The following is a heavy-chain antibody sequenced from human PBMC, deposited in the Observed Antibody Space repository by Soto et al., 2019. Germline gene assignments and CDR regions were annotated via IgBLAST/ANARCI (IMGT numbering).Heavy chain of an antibody. CDR2: IWYDGSNK. Sequence: GGSLRLSCAASGFTFSSYGMHWVRQAPGKGLEWVAVIWYDGSNKYYADSVKGRFTISRDNSKNTLYLQMNSLRAEDTAVYYCARDRQQLVINYFDYWGQGTLVTVSS. D-gene: IGHD6-13*01. CDR3: ARDRQQLVINYFDY. CDR1: GFTFSSYG. V-gene: IGHV3-33*01. J-gene: IGHJ4*02.